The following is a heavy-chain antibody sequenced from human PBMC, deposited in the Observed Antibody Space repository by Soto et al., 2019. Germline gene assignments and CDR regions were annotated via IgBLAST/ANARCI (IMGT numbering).Heavy chain of an antibody. D-gene: IGHD3-10*01. J-gene: IGHJ3*02. CDR3: ARGVPGHYGFEM. V-gene: IGHV3-74*01. Sequence: EVQLVESGGGLFQPGGSLRLSCEASEITFTDYWMHWVRQAPGKGLEWVSRLIFDASTTNNAASVKGRSTICRDKAKNMLYPPINIPRVADTAVSSGARGVPGHYGFEMWGQGTMVIVSS. CDR2: LIFDASTT. CDR1: EITFTDYW.